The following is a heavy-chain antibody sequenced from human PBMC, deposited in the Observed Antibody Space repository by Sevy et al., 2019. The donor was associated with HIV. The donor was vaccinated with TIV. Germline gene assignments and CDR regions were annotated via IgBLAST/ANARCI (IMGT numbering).Heavy chain of an antibody. CDR3: ARDCSSATCLWGLDV. CDR1: GFTFSNYA. D-gene: IGHD2-2*01. J-gene: IGHJ6*02. V-gene: IGHV3-23*01. Sequence: GGSLRLSCAASGFTFSNYAMSWVRQAPGKGLEWVSGISGSAYYTYYADSVKGRFTISRDNSKTSLYLQMNSLRAEDTAVYYCARDCSSATCLWGLDVWGQGTTVTV. CDR2: ISGSAYYT.